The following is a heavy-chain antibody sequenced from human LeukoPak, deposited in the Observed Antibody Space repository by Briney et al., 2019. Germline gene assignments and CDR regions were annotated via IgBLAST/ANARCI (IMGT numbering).Heavy chain of an antibody. CDR3: ARVPGSGSYFWGGE. J-gene: IGHJ4*02. D-gene: IGHD3-10*01. V-gene: IGHV4-61*10. CDR1: GGSISSGSYY. CDR2: IYHSGST. Sequence: SETLSLTCTVSGGSISSGSYYWSWIRQPAGKGLEWIGEIYHSGSTNYNPSLKSRVTISVDKSKNLFSLKLSSVTAADTAVYYCARVPGSGSYFWGGEWGQGTLVTVSS.